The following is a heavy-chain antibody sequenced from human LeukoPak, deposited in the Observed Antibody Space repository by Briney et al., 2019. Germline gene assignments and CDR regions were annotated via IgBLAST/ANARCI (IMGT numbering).Heavy chain of an antibody. CDR2: IKSNSGGI. CDR1: GYTLTDHH. CDR3: AREPVEGYGHLDY. V-gene: IGHV1-2*02. D-gene: IGHD5-12*01. J-gene: IGHJ4*02. Sequence: ASVKVSCKASGYTLTDHHIHWVRQAPGQGLEWMGWIKSNSGGIKYAQEFQGRVTMTRDESSSTAYMELSSLRSDDTAIYYCAREPVEGYGHLDYWGQGVLVTVSS.